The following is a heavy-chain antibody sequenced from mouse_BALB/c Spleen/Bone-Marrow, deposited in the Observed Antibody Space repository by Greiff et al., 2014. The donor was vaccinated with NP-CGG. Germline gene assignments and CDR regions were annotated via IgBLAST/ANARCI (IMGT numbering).Heavy chain of an antibody. J-gene: IGHJ3*01. Sequence: EVQGVESGGGLVQPKGSLKLSCAASGFTFNTYAMNWVRQAPGKGLEWVARIRSKSNNYATYYADSVKDRFTISRDDSQSMLYLQMNNLKTEDTAMYYCVGSYYYGSRGFAYWGQGTLVTVSA. CDR3: VGSYYYGSRGFAY. V-gene: IGHV10-1*02. D-gene: IGHD1-1*01. CDR1: GFTFNTYA. CDR2: IRSKSNNYAT.